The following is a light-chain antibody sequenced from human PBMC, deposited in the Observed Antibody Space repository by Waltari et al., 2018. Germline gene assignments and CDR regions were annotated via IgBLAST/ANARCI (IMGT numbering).Light chain of an antibody. J-gene: IGKJ2*01. V-gene: IGKV3-15*01. Sequence: EVVLTQSPGALSVSPGESATLSCRASRNVGSSLAWYQQTPGQAPRLLVYDAKNRATDVPARFSGSGYGTQFTQTISSLQSEDFGVYYCHQYNYWPPAYTFGQGTKLEIK. CDR3: HQYNYWPPAYT. CDR2: DAK. CDR1: RNVGSS.